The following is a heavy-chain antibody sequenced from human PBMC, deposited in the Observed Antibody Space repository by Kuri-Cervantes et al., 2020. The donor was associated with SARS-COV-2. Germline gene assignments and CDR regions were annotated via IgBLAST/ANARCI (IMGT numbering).Heavy chain of an antibody. Sequence: SVKVSCKASGGTFSSYAISWVRQAPGQGLEWMGGIIPIFGTENYAQKFQGRVTITADESTSTAYMELSSLRSEDTAVYYCAREQQLGGHFDYWGQGTLVTVYS. D-gene: IGHD6-13*01. J-gene: IGHJ4*02. CDR1: GGTFSSYA. V-gene: IGHV1-69*13. CDR2: IIPIFGTE. CDR3: AREQQLGGHFDY.